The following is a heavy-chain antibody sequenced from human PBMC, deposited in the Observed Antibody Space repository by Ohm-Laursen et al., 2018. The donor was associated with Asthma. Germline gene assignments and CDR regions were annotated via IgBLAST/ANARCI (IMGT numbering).Heavy chain of an antibody. V-gene: IGHV3-30-3*01. CDR3: AKDGGFNYGYGFHY. CDR1: GFTFSSYS. CDR2: ISYDGSNQ. D-gene: IGHD5-18*01. Sequence: SLRLSCTAPGFTFSSYSMHWVRRAPDKGLEWVAVISYDGSNQYYADSVKGRFTISRDNSKNTLDLQMNSLGAEDTAVYYCAKDGGFNYGYGFHYWGQGTLVTVSS. J-gene: IGHJ4*02.